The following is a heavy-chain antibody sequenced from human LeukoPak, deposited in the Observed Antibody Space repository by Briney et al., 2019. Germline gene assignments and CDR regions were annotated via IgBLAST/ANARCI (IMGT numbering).Heavy chain of an antibody. D-gene: IGHD3-16*01. V-gene: IGHV3-23*01. CDR1: GFTFSNYG. J-gene: IGHJ4*02. Sequence: GGSLRLSCVASGFTFSNYGMSWVRQAPGKGLEWVSRISFSGANTYYADSVRGRFTFSRDKSKNTLFLQMNSLRAEDTAVYYCAKGGYDYAEYVDYWGQGTLVTVSS. CDR2: ISFSGANT. CDR3: AKGGYDYAEYVDY.